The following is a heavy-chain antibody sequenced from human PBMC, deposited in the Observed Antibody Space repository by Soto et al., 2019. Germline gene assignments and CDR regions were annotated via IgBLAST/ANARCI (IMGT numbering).Heavy chain of an antibody. CDR1: GGSVSSGSYY. CDR3: ARTHQGFDP. CDR2: IYYSGST. Sequence: QVQLQESGPGLVKPSETLSLTCTVSGGSVSSGSYYWSWIRQPPGKGLEWIGYIYYSGSTNYNPSLKSRVTLSVDTSKNQFSLKLSSVTAADTAVYYCARTHQGFDPWGQGTLVTVSS. V-gene: IGHV4-61*01. D-gene: IGHD2-2*01. J-gene: IGHJ5*02.